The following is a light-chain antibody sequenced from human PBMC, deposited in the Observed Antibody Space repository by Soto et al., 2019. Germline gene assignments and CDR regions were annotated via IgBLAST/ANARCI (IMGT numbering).Light chain of an antibody. J-gene: IGKJ4*01. V-gene: IGKV1-5*03. CDR3: QQHETFPLT. Sequence: DIQMTQSPATLSSSVGDRVTIGCRASQSISGWLAWYQQKPGKAPKLLIYKASILESGVPSRFSGSGSATEFTLTISSLQPEDFASYYCQQHETFPLTFGGGTKV. CDR1: QSISGW. CDR2: KAS.